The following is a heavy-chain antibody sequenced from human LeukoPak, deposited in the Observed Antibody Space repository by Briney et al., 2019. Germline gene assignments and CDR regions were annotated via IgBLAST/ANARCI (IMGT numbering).Heavy chain of an antibody. CDR2: ISHGGST. J-gene: IGHJ6*02. V-gene: IGHV4-30-2*01. CDR3: ARDLRAAAGHYYYYYGMDV. D-gene: IGHD6-13*01. Sequence: SQTLSLTCTVSGGSISNDNYYWTWIRQPPGEGLEWIGYISHGGSTYYNPSLKSRATISVDRSKNQFSLKLTSVTAADTAVYYCARDLRAAAGHYYYYYGMDVWGQGTTVTVSS. CDR1: GGSISNDNYY.